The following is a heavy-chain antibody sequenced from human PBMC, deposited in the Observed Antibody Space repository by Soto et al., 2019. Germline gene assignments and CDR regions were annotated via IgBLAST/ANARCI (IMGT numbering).Heavy chain of an antibody. D-gene: IGHD6-19*01. J-gene: IGHJ4*02. Sequence: QVQLVESGGGVVQPGRSLRLSCAASGFTFSSYGMHWVRQSPGKGLEWVAVISYDGSNKYYADSVKGRFTISRDNSKNTLYLQMNNLRAEDTAVYYCAKVGWLVPGDYWGQGTLVTVSS. CDR2: ISYDGSNK. CDR3: AKVGWLVPGDY. V-gene: IGHV3-30*18. CDR1: GFTFSSYG.